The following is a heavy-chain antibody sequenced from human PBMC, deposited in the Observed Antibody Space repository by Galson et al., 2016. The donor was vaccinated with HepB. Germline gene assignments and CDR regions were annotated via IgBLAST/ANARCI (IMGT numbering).Heavy chain of an antibody. CDR3: ARVGYYGSGRAYYFDY. D-gene: IGHD3-10*01. CDR1: GDSVSSGSYY. J-gene: IGHJ4*02. Sequence: ETLSLTCTVSGDSVSSGSYYWSWIRQPPGKGPEWIGYIYYTGSATYSPSPKSRVTISVDTSKNQFSLKLTSVTTADTAVYHCARVGYYGSGRAYYFDYWGQGILVTVSS. CDR2: IYYTGSA. V-gene: IGHV4-61*01.